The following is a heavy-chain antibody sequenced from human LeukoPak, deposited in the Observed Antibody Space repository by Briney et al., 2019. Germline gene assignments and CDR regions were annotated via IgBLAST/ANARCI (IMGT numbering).Heavy chain of an antibody. Sequence: ASVKVSCKASGYTFTSYGISWVRQAPGQGLEWMGWISAYNGNTNYAQKLQGRVTMTTDTSTSTAYMELRSLRSDDTAVYYCARTPPTYLTAIATRNNYYYYYMDVWGKGTTVTISS. CDR2: ISAYNGNT. J-gene: IGHJ6*03. CDR1: GYTFTSYG. V-gene: IGHV1-18*01. D-gene: IGHD5-18*01. CDR3: ARTPPTYLTAIATRNNYYYYYMDV.